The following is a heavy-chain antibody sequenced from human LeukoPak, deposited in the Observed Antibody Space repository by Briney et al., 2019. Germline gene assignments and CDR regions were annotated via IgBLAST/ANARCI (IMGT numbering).Heavy chain of an antibody. Sequence: AGSLRLTCAASGFTVSSNYMSWVRQAPGKGLEWVSDIYSGGSTYYADSVKGRFTISRDTSKNTLYLQMNSLTAADTAVYYCASPMATDYWGQGTLVTVSS. CDR3: ASPMATDY. CDR2: IYSGGST. V-gene: IGHV3-66*01. CDR1: GFTVSSNY. J-gene: IGHJ4*02. D-gene: IGHD3-10*01.